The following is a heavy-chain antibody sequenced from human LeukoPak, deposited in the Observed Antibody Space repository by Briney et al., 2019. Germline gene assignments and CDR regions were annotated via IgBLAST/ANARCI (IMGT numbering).Heavy chain of an antibody. D-gene: IGHD6-6*01. Sequence: TGGSLRLSCAASGFTFSSYSMHWVRQAPGKGLEWVSFISSSSGYIYYADSVKGRFTISRDNAKNSLYLQMNSLRAEDTAVYYCARRFGSSSGGFYYYYMDVWGKGTTVIVTS. J-gene: IGHJ6*03. CDR2: ISSSSGYI. CDR3: ARRFGSSSGGFYYYYMDV. CDR1: GFTFSSYS. V-gene: IGHV3-21*01.